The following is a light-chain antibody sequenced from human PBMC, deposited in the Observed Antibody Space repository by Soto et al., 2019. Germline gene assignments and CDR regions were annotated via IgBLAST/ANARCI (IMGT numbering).Light chain of an antibody. CDR2: GAS. J-gene: IGKJ1*01. CDR1: QSVSNNY. V-gene: IGKV3-20*01. Sequence: IVLTHSPATLSFSPGEIATLSFGASQSVSNNYLAWYQQKPGQAPRLLIYGASNRATGIPDRFSGSGSGTDFTPTISRLEPEDFAVYYCQQYGSSGTFGQGTKVDIK. CDR3: QQYGSSGT.